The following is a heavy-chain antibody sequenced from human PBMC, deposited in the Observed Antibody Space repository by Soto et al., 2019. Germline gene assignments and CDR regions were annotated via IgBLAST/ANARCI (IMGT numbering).Heavy chain of an antibody. D-gene: IGHD5-18*01. CDR3: ARSDPDTAMVNYFDY. J-gene: IGHJ4*02. CDR1: GGSISSGDYY. Sequence: PSETLSLTCTVSGGSISSGDYYWSWVRQPPGKGLEWIGYIYYSGSTYYNPSLKSRVTISVDTSKNQFSLKLSSVTAADTAVYYCARSDPDTAMVNYFDYWGQGTLVTVSS. CDR2: IYYSGST. V-gene: IGHV4-30-4*01.